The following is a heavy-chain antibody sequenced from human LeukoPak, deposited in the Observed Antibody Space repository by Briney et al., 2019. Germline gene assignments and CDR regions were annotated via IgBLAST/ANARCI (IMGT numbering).Heavy chain of an antibody. J-gene: IGHJ4*02. Sequence: GGSLRLSCAASGFTFSSYSMSWVRQAPGKGLEWVSSISSSSRYIYYADSVKGRFSISGDNAKNSLYLQMNSLRAEDTAVYYCARGGSSILDYWGQGTLVTVSS. CDR1: GFTFSSYS. CDR2: ISSSSRYI. V-gene: IGHV3-21*01. D-gene: IGHD1-26*01. CDR3: ARGGSSILDY.